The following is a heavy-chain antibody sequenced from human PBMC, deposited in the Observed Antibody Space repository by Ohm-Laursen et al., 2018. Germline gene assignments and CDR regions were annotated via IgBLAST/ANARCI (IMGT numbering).Heavy chain of an antibody. D-gene: IGHD2/OR15-2a*01. V-gene: IGHV3-23*01. CDR2: ISVNGGST. CDR1: GFTFSSYA. J-gene: IGHJ4*02. Sequence: SLRLSCAASGFTFSSYAMSWVRQAPGRGLEWVSTISVNGGSTYYADSVKGRFTIPRDNSKNTLYLQMSSLRAEDTAVYYCAKDLSSRAYWGQGTLVTVSS. CDR3: AKDLSSRAY.